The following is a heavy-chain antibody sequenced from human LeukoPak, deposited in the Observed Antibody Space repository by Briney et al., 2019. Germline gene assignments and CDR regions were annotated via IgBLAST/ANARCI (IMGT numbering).Heavy chain of an antibody. D-gene: IGHD3-22*01. J-gene: IGHJ4*02. CDR3: AKDGGSAALYYDSSDTPYYFDY. CDR1: GFTFSSYA. Sequence: PGGSLRLSCAASGFTFSSYAMSWVRQAPGKGLEWVSAISGSGGSTYYADSVKGRFTISRDNSKNTLYLQMNSLRAEDTAVYYCAKDGGSAALYYDSSDTPYYFDYWGQGTLVTVSS. CDR2: ISGSGGST. V-gene: IGHV3-23*01.